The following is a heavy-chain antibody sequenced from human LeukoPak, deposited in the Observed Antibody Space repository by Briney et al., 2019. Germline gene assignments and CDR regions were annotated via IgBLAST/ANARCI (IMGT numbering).Heavy chain of an antibody. J-gene: IGHJ4*02. CDR2: SRNRAQSYTT. CDR1: GFIISDHY. D-gene: IGHD2-8*02. CDR3: IRLLVGLIDD. V-gene: IGHV3-72*01. Sequence: GGSLRLSCAASGFIISDHYMDWVRQAPGKGLEWVGRSRNRAQSYTTDYVASVKGRFTISRDDSKNSLYLQMNSLKTEDTAVYYCIRLLVGLIDDWGQGTLVAVSS.